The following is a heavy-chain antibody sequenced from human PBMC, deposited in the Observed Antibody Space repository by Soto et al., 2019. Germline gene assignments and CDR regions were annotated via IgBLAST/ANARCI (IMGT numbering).Heavy chain of an antibody. CDR2: IYSGGSI. Sequence: PSETLPLTCAVSGGSITSYYWSWIRQSPGKGLEWIGYIYSGGSISYNPSLRSRVTILLDTSKNQFSLRLTSATAADTAVYYCARVDIGVYAFDIWGHGTMVTVSS. D-gene: IGHD3-9*01. V-gene: IGHV4-59*01. CDR3: ARVDIGVYAFDI. J-gene: IGHJ3*02. CDR1: GGSITSYY.